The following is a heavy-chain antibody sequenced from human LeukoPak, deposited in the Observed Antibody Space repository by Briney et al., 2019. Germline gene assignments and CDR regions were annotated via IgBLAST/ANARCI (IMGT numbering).Heavy chain of an antibody. CDR1: GFTFSTSS. CDR3: ARDARSHCGTDACYGPYFDY. J-gene: IGHJ4*02. D-gene: IGHD2-2*01. Sequence: GGSLRLSCAASGFTFSTSSMNWVRQTPGKGLEWISYIRGSSTTIYYADSVKGRFTISGDNAKNSLYLQMNDLRVEDTGVYFCARDARSHCGTDACYGPYFDYWGQGSLVTVSS. V-gene: IGHV3-48*01. CDR2: IRGSSTTI.